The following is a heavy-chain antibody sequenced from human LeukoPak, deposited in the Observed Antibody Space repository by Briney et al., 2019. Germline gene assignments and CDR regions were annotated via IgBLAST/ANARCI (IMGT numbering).Heavy chain of an antibody. J-gene: IGHJ5*02. D-gene: IGHD2-15*01. Sequence: GGSLRLSCAASGFSFTNAWMNWVRQAPGKGLEWVGRVKRKSDGGTADYAAPVEGRFTISRDDSKNTLYLQINSLKTEDTAIYYCIAFESGRYHWGQGTLATVSS. CDR2: VKRKSDGGTA. CDR3: IAFESGRYH. CDR1: GFSFTNAW. V-gene: IGHV3-15*01.